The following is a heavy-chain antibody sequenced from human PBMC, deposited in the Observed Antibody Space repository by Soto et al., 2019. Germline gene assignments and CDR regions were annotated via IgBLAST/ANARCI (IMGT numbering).Heavy chain of an antibody. Sequence: QVQLVQSGAEVKKPGASVKVSCKASGYTFTNYGISWVRQAPGQGLEWMGWISAYNGNTKYAQKRQGRVTMTTDTSTSTAYMELRSLRSDDTAVYYCARGVGSGSYYNQYNWFDPWGQGTLVTVSS. V-gene: IGHV1-18*01. CDR2: ISAYNGNT. D-gene: IGHD3-10*01. J-gene: IGHJ5*02. CDR3: ARGVGSGSYYNQYNWFDP. CDR1: GYTFTNYG.